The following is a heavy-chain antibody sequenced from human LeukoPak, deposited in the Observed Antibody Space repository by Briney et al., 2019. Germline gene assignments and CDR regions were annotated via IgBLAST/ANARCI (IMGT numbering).Heavy chain of an antibody. CDR1: GFTFSSYA. J-gene: IGHJ5*02. CDR2: INAGNGNT. V-gene: IGHV1-3*01. Sequence: GGSLRLSCAVSGFTFSSYAMHWVRQAPGQRLEWMGWINAGNGNTKYSQKFQGRVTITRDTSASTAYMELSSLRSEDTAVYYCAVYYYDSSGYPSWGQGTLVTVSP. CDR3: AVYYYDSSGYPS. D-gene: IGHD3-22*01.